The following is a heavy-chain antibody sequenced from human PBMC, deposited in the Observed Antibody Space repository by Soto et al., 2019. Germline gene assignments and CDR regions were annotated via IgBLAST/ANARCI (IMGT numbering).Heavy chain of an antibody. CDR2: IIPIFGTA. CDR1: GGTFSSYA. CDR3: ARPCGGDCYTQAYYYYYGMDV. Sequence: SVKVSCKASGGTFSSYAISWVRQAPGQGLEWMGGIIPIFGTANYAQKFQGRVTITADESTSTAYMELSSLRSEDTAVYYCARPCGGDCYTQAYYYYYGMDVWGQGTTVTVSS. J-gene: IGHJ6*02. D-gene: IGHD2-21*02. V-gene: IGHV1-69*13.